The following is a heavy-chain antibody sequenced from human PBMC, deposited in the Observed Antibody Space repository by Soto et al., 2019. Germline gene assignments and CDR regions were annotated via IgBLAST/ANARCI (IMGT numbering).Heavy chain of an antibody. CDR3: AKETSAYEIDY. CDR2: ISYDGNTK. V-gene: IGHV3-30-3*01. CDR1: GFIFSGYA. J-gene: IGHJ4*02. Sequence: QVQLVKSGGGVVQPGRSLRLSCAASGFIFSGYAMHWVRQAPGKGLNWVAVISYDGNTKYYADSVKGRFTVSRDNSKNTLYVQMNNLSPEDTAMYYCAKETSAYEIDYWGQGTLVTVSS. D-gene: IGHD5-12*01.